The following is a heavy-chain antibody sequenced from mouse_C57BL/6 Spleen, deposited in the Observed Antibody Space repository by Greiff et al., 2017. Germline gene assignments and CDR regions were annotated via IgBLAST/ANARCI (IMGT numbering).Heavy chain of an antibody. CDR2: INYDGSST. V-gene: IGHV5-16*01. CDR3: ARWPPYAMDY. J-gene: IGHJ4*01. CDR1: GFTFSDYY. Sequence: DVQLVESEGGLVQPGSSMKLSCTASGFTFSDYYMAWVRQVPEKGLEWVANINYDGSSTYYLDSLKSRFIISRDNAKNILYLQMSRLKSEDTATYYGARWPPYAMDYWGQGTSVTVSS.